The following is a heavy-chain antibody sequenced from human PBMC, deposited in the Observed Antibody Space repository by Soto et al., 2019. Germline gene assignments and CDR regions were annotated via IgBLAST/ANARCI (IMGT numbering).Heavy chain of an antibody. V-gene: IGHV4-59*01. CDR1: GGSICTYY. D-gene: IGHD3-10*01. J-gene: IGHJ4*02. CDR2: FYNGGTT. CDR3: ARDGSERPATY. Sequence: SETPSLTCTVCGGSICTYYWIWNRQHPGKGLEWIGVFYNGGTTNYSPSLKSRVTISVDTSKNQFSLKLNSVTAADTAVYYCARDGSERPATYWGQGILLTVSS.